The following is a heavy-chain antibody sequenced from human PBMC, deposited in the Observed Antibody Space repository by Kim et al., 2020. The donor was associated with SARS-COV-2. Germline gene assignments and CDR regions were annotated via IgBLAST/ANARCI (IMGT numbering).Heavy chain of an antibody. Sequence: GGSLRLSCAASGFTFSSYGMHCFRHAPVKGLYFVAFIWYDGSNKYYADSVKGRFTISRDNSKNTLYLQMNSLRAEDTAVYYCARVNSGSYLSSLDYWGQGTLVTVSS. CDR2: IWYDGSNK. CDR3: ARVNSGSYLSSLDY. V-gene: IGHV3-33*01. D-gene: IGHD1-26*01. CDR1: GFTFSSYG. J-gene: IGHJ4*02.